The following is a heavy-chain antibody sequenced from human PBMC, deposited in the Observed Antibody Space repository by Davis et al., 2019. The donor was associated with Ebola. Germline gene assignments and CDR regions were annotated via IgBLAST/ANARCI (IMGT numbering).Heavy chain of an antibody. Sequence: GESLKISCAASGFTFSSYAMHWVRQAPGKGLEWVAVISYDGSNKYYADSVKGRFTISRDNSKNTLYLQMNSLRAEDTAVYYCARGAARPDLDYWGQGTLVTVSS. J-gene: IGHJ4*02. CDR3: ARGAARPDLDY. CDR2: ISYDGSNK. V-gene: IGHV3-30-3*01. D-gene: IGHD6-6*01. CDR1: GFTFSSYA.